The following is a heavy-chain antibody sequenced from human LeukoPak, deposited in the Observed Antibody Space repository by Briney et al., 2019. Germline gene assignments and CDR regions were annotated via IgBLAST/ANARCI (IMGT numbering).Heavy chain of an antibody. CDR1: GGTFSNHA. V-gene: IGHV1-69*01. D-gene: IGHD2-2*01. CDR2: ITPIFGTG. Sequence: SVKVSCKASGGTFSNHAINWVRQAPRQGLEWVEGITPIFGTGNYLQKLQGRVTITADESTSTVYMELNRLRFEDPAIYYCARASSDDTAMATPFAYWGQGTLVTVSS. J-gene: IGHJ4*02. CDR3: ARASSDDTAMATPFAY.